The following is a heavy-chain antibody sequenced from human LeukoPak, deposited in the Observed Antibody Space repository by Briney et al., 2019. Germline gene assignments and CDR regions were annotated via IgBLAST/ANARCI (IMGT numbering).Heavy chain of an antibody. Sequence: PGGSLRLSCTASGLSLNNYAMSWVRQVPGKGLEWVSASSSSDDGKWYAESVRGRFTISRDNSKNTLYLQMNSLRAEDTAVYNCAKDRRRDDVLTGSFSDWGQGTLVTVSS. J-gene: IGHJ4*02. CDR3: AKDRRRDDVLTGSFSD. D-gene: IGHD3-9*01. V-gene: IGHV3-23*01. CDR2: SSSSDDGK. CDR1: GLSLNNYA.